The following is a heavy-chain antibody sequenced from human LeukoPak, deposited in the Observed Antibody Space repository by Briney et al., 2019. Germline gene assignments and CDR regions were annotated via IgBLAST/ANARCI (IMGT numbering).Heavy chain of an antibody. J-gene: IGHJ5*02. CDR1: GYTFTSYD. CDR3: ARGSSGWSRFDP. V-gene: IGHV1-18*01. D-gene: IGHD6-19*01. CDR2: ISAYNGNT. Sequence: GASVKVSCKASGYTFTSYDINWVRQATGQGLEWMGWISAYNGNTNYAQKLQGRVTMTTDTSTSTAYMELRSLRSDDTAVYYCARGSSGWSRFDPWGQGTLVTVSS.